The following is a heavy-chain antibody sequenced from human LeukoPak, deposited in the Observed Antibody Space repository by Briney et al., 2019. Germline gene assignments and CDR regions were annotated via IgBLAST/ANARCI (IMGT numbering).Heavy chain of an antibody. V-gene: IGHV3-21*01. Sequence: GGSLRLSCAASGFTFSSYSMNWVRQAPGKGLEWVSSISSSSSYIYYADSVKGRFTISRDNAKNSLYLQINNLRAEDTAVYYCVRAPDPGPAVYRFLEWVTGYYYGMDVWGQGTTVTVSS. J-gene: IGHJ6*02. CDR2: ISSSSSYI. D-gene: IGHD3-3*01. CDR3: VRAPDPGPAVYRFLEWVTGYYYGMDV. CDR1: GFTFSSYS.